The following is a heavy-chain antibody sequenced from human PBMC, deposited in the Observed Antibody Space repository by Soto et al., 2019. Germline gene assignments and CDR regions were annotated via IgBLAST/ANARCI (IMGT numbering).Heavy chain of an antibody. V-gene: IGHV3-30*18. J-gene: IGHJ5*02. D-gene: IGHD2-15*01. CDR1: GFTFSSYG. CDR2: ISYDGSNK. CDR3: AKDYGYCSGGSCYSSGWFDP. Sequence: QVPLVESGGGVVQPGRSLRLSFAASGFTFSSYGMHWVRQAPGKGLEWVAVISYDGSNKYYADSVKGRFTISRDNSKNTLYLQMNSLRAEDTAVYYCAKDYGYCSGGSCYSSGWFDPWGQGTLVTVSS.